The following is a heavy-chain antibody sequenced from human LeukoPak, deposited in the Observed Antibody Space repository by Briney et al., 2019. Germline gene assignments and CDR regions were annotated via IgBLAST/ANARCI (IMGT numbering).Heavy chain of an antibody. D-gene: IGHD3-10*01. CDR2: INPNSGGT. CDR1: GYTFTGYY. V-gene: IGHV1-2*02. CDR3: ARDHTMVRGVINY. Sequence: ASVKVSCKASGYTFTGYYMHWVRQAPGQGLEWMGWINPNSGGTNYARKFQGRVTMTRDTSISTAYMELSRLRSDDTAVYYCARDHTMVRGVINYWGQGTLVTVSS. J-gene: IGHJ4*02.